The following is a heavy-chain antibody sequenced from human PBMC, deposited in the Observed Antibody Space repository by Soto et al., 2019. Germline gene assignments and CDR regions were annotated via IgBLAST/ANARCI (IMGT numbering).Heavy chain of an antibody. CDR1: GFHFSSYW. J-gene: IGHJ4*02. CDR3: ASGYESIDY. Sequence: GGSLRLSCTSSGFHFSSYWMSWVRQAPGKGLEWVANIKQDGSEKYYVDSVKGRFTISRDNAKNSLYLQMNSLRAEDTAVYYCASGYESIDYWGQGTLVTVSS. D-gene: IGHD5-12*01. CDR2: IKQDGSEK. V-gene: IGHV3-7*01.